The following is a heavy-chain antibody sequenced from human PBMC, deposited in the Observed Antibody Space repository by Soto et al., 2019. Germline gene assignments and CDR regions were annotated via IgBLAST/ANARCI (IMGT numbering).Heavy chain of an antibody. J-gene: IGHJ6*02. V-gene: IGHV1-69*13. Sequence: ASVKVSCKASGGTFSSYAISWVRQAPGQGLEWMGGIIPIFGTANYAQKFQGRVTITADESTSTAYMELSSLRSEDTAVYYCARLRAAAESYYYYGMDVWGQGTTVTVSS. CDR3: ARLRAAAESYYYYGMDV. D-gene: IGHD6-13*01. CDR1: GGTFSSYA. CDR2: IIPIFGTA.